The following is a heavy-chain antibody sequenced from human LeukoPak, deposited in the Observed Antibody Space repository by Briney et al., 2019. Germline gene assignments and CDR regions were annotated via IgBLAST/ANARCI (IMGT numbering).Heavy chain of an antibody. CDR3: ARMRLFDIIVVPAADLDY. J-gene: IGHJ4*02. CDR2: INPNSGGT. V-gene: IGHV1-2*02. CDR1: GCTFTGYY. D-gene: IGHD2-2*01. Sequence: ASVKVSCKASGCTFTGYYMHWVRQAPGQGLEWMGWINPNSGGTNYAQKFQGRVTMTRDTSISTAYMELSRLRSDDTAVYYCARMRLFDIIVVPAADLDYWGQGTLVTVSS.